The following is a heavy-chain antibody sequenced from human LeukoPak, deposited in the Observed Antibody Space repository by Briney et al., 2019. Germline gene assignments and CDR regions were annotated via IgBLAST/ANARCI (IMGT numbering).Heavy chain of an antibody. CDR1: GGTFSSYA. CDR2: IIPIFGTA. V-gene: IGHV1-69*13. CDR3: ARDGGYCSSTSCRFDP. J-gene: IGHJ5*02. Sequence: SVKVSCKASGGTFSSYAISWVRQAPGQGLEWMGGIIPIFGTANYAQKFQGRVTITADESTSTAYMGLSSLRSEDTAVYYCARDGGYCSSTSCRFDPWGQGTLVTVSS. D-gene: IGHD2-2*01.